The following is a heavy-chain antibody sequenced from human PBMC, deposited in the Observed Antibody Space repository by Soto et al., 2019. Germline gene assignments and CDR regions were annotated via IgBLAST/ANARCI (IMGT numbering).Heavy chain of an antibody. CDR1: GFTFSDYA. V-gene: IGHV3-30*18. D-gene: IGHD6-19*01. CDR3: AKGGRQWLVTSDFNY. Sequence: VQLVESGGGVVQPGRSLRLSCAASGFTFSDYAMHWVRQAPGKGLEWVAVVSHDGRNTHYADSVKGRFTISRDSSKNTVSLDMNSLRDEDTAVYYCAKGGRQWLVTSDFNYWGQGALVTVSS. J-gene: IGHJ4*02. CDR2: VSHDGRNT.